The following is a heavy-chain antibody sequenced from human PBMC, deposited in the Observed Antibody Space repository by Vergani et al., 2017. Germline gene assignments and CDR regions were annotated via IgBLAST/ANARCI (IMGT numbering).Heavy chain of an antibody. D-gene: IGHD3-10*01. CDR1: GYSISSGYY. CDR2: IYHSGST. V-gene: IGHV4-38-2*02. Sequence: QVQLQESGPGLVKPSETLSLTCTVSGYSISSGYYWVWIRQPPGKGLEWIGSIYHSGSTYYNPSLKSRVTISVDTSKNQFSLKLSSVTAADTAVYYCARVTYYGSGSYYGYYYGMDVWGQGTTVTVSS. J-gene: IGHJ6*02. CDR3: ARVTYYGSGSYYGYYYGMDV.